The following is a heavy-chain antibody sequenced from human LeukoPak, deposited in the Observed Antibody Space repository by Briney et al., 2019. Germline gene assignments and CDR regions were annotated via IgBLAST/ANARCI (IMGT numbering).Heavy chain of an antibody. D-gene: IGHD2-15*01. CDR3: ARDPGRVRYYYYYYMDV. Sequence: ASVKVSCKASGYTFTGYYMHWVRQAPGQGLEWMGWINPNSGGTNYAQKFQGRVTMARDTSISTAYMELSRLRSDDTAVYYCARDPGRVRYYYYYYMDVWGKGTTATISS. CDR1: GYTFTGYY. V-gene: IGHV1-2*02. J-gene: IGHJ6*03. CDR2: INPNSGGT.